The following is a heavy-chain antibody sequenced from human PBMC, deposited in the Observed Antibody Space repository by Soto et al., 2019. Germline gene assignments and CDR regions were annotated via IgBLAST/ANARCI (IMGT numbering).Heavy chain of an antibody. D-gene: IGHD2-15*01. V-gene: IGHV1-8*01. J-gene: IGHJ6*02. Sequence: DRRWAHQENEKGLEWIGWMTPNSGNTGYAQTFQGRVTTTRNTSLSTAYMELRSLRSEDTAEYYCARFFCSLFRWDMGEHYGMDVRGQRTTVTV. CDR1: D. CDR2: MTPNSGNT. CDR3: ARFFCSLFRWDMGEHYGMDV.